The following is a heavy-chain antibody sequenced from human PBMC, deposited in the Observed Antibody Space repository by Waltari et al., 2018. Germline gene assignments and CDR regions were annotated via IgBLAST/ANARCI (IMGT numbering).Heavy chain of an antibody. D-gene: IGHD6-13*01. J-gene: IGHJ4*02. Sequence: QVQLQQWGAGLLKPSETLSLTCAVYGGPFSGYYWSWIRQPPGKGLEWIGEINHSGSTNYNPSLKSRVTISVDTSKNQFSLKLSSVTAADTAVYYCARRTIAAAGSRGSDYWGQGTLVTVSS. CDR2: INHSGST. CDR3: ARRTIAAAGSRGSDY. CDR1: GGPFSGYY. V-gene: IGHV4-34*01.